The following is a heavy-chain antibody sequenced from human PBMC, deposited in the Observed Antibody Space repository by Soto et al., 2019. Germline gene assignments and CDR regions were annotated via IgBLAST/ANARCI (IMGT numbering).Heavy chain of an antibody. CDR3: ARLRAPEFDS. CDR1: GYRFSSYW. CDR2: IYPSDSDT. J-gene: IGHJ4*02. V-gene: IGHV5-51*01. Sequence: GESLKISCKGSGYRFSSYWIGWVRQMPGKGLEWMGIIYPSDSDTRYSPSFQGQVTISADKSISTAYLQWSSLKASDTARYYCARLRAPEFDSWGKGTLVTVSS.